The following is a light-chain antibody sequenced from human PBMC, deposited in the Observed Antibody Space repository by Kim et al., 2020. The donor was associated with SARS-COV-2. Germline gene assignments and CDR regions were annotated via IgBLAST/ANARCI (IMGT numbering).Light chain of an antibody. V-gene: IGLV2-14*03. CDR3: SSYTTRRTLV. J-gene: IGLJ3*02. CDR1: TSDVGGYKY. CDR2: DVN. Sequence: QSIPLSVTGTTSDVGGYKYVAWYQHLPGKAPKIIIYDVNKRPSGVSYRFSGSESGSTASLTISGLQAEDEADYYCSSYTTRRTLVFGGGTKVTVL.